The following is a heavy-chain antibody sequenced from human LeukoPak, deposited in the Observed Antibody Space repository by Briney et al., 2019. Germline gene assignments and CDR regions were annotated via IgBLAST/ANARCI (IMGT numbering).Heavy chain of an antibody. CDR2: ISSSSSYI. CDR3: ASLASSWYSYYFDY. CDR1: GFNFRSSYS. V-gene: IGHV3-21*01. J-gene: IGHJ4*02. D-gene: IGHD6-13*01. Sequence: GGSLRLSCVASGFNFRSSYSMHWVRQAPGKGREWVSSISSSSSYIYYADSVKGRFTISRDNAKNSLYLQMNSLRAEDTAVYYCASLASSWYSYYFDYWGQGTLVTVSS.